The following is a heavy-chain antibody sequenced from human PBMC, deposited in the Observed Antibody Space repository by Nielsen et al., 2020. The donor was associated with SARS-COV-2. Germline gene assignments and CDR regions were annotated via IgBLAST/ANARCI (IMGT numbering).Heavy chain of an antibody. Sequence: SVKVSCKASGGTFSSYAISWVRQAPGQGLEWMGGIIPIFGTANYAQKFQGRVTITADESTSTAYMELSSLRSEDTAVYYCARRRYCTNGVCYRIRDAFDIWGQGTMVTVSS. D-gene: IGHD2-8*01. CDR1: GGTFSSYA. V-gene: IGHV1-69*13. J-gene: IGHJ3*02. CDR2: IIPIFGTA. CDR3: ARRRYCTNGVCYRIRDAFDI.